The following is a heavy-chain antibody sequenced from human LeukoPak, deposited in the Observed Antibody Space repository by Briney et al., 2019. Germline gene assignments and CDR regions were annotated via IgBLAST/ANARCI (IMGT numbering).Heavy chain of an antibody. D-gene: IGHD4-23*01. V-gene: IGHV3-15*01. CDR1: GFTFSNAW. J-gene: IGHJ4*02. Sequence: GGSLRLSCAASGFTFSNAWMSWVRQAPGKGLEWVGRIKSKTDGGTTDYAAPVQGRFTISRDDSKNTLYLQMNSLKTEDTAVYYCTTAPTVDFEVYWGQGTLVTVSS. CDR3: TTAPTVDFEVY. CDR2: IKSKTDGGTT.